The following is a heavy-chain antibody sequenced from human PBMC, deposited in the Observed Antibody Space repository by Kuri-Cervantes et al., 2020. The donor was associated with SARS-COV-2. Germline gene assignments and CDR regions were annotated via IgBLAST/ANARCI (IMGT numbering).Heavy chain of an antibody. J-gene: IGHJ4*02. Sequence: GGSLRLSCAASGFTFSSYSMNWVRQAPGKGLEWVSSISSSSSYIYYADSVKGRFTISRDNAKNPLYLQMNSLGAEDTAVYYCARESYDFWSGGVDYWGQGTLVTVSS. D-gene: IGHD3-3*01. CDR1: GFTFSSYS. CDR3: ARESYDFWSGGVDY. V-gene: IGHV3-21*01. CDR2: ISSSSSYI.